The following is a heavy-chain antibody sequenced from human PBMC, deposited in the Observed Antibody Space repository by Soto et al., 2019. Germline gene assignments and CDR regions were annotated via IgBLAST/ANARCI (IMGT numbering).Heavy chain of an antibody. V-gene: IGHV3-74*01. J-gene: IGHJ3*02. CDR2: INSDGSST. CDR3: AREGREWGVTPGGAFDI. CDR1: GFTFSSYW. D-gene: IGHD3-10*01. Sequence: GGSLRLSCAASGFTFSSYWMHWVRQAPGKGLVWVSRINSDGSSTSYADSVKGRFTISRDNAKNTLYLQMNSLRAEDTAVYYCAREGREWGVTPGGAFDIWGQGTMVTVSS.